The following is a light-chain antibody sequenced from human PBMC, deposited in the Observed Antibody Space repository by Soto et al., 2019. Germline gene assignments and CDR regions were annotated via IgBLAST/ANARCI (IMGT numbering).Light chain of an antibody. Sequence: DIVMTQSPDSLAVSLGERATINCKSSQSVLYSSNDKYYLAWYQQRPGQPPKLLFYWASTRESGVPDRFSGSGSGTDFTLTISSLQAEDVAVYYCQQYYTTPRTFGQGTKVEIK. CDR2: WAS. J-gene: IGKJ1*01. CDR3: QQYYTTPRT. CDR1: QSVLYSSNDKYY. V-gene: IGKV4-1*01.